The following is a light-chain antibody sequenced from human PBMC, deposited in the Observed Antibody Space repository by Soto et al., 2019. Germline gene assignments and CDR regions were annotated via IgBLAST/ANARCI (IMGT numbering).Light chain of an antibody. J-gene: IGKJ4*01. CDR2: DAS. Sequence: VLTQSPATLSLSPGERATLSCRASQSVSSHLAWYQQKPGQAPKLLILDASDRATGIPARFSGSGSGTNFTLPISSLEPEDVAVYYCQQRSKWPPVTFGGGTKVEIK. CDR3: QQRSKWPPVT. CDR1: QSVSSH. V-gene: IGKV3-11*01.